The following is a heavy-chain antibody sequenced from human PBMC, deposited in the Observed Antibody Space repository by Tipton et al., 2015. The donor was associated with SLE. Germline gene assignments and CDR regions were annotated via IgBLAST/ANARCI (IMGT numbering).Heavy chain of an antibody. Sequence: TLSLTCAVYGGSFSGYYWSWIRQPPGKGLEWIGEINHSGSTNYNPSLKSRATISVDTSKNQFSLKLSSVTAADTAVYYCARGRKDYVDYYFDYWGQGTLVTVSS. CDR2: INHSGST. J-gene: IGHJ4*02. CDR1: GGSFSGYY. CDR3: ARGRKDYVDYYFDY. D-gene: IGHD4-17*01. V-gene: IGHV4-34*01.